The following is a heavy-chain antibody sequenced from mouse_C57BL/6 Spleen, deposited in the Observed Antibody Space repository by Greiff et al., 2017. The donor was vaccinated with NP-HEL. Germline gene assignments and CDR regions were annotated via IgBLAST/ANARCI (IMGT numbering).Heavy chain of an antibody. Sequence: EVQGVESGGGLVQPGGSLSLSCAASGFTFTDYYMSWVRQPPGKALEWLGFIRNKANGYTTEYSASVKGRFTISRDNSQSILYLQMNALRAEDSATYYCARYGYGSRRDYYAMDYWGQGTSVTVSS. J-gene: IGHJ4*01. V-gene: IGHV7-3*01. CDR3: ARYGYGSRRDYYAMDY. D-gene: IGHD1-1*01. CDR2: IRNKANGYTT. CDR1: GFTFTDYY.